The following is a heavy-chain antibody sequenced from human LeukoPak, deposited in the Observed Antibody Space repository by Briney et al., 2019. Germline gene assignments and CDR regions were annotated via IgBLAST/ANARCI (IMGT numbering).Heavy chain of an antibody. J-gene: IGHJ4*02. V-gene: IGHV3-23*01. CDR3: ASDNHSGSVHDF. D-gene: IGHD3-10*01. Sequence: PGGSLRLSCAASGFAFSSYGMSWVRQPPGKGLEWVSFISLREDYTNYADSVKGRFTISRDNSKNTLYLLMNTLRAEDTAVYYCASDNHSGSVHDFWGQGTLVTVSS. CDR2: ISLREDYT. CDR1: GFAFSSYG.